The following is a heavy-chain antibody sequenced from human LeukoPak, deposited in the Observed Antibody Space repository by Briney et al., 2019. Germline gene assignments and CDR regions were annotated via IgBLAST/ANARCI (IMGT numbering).Heavy chain of an antibody. CDR2: IWYDGSNK. J-gene: IGHJ4*02. Sequence: GGSLRLSCAASGFTFSSYGMHWVRQAPGKGLEWVAVIWYDGSNKYYADSVKGRFTISGDNSKNTLYLQMNSLRAEDTAVYYCAREKAAAGFDYWGQGTLVTVSS. D-gene: IGHD6-13*01. CDR1: GFTFSSYG. CDR3: AREKAAAGFDY. V-gene: IGHV3-33*01.